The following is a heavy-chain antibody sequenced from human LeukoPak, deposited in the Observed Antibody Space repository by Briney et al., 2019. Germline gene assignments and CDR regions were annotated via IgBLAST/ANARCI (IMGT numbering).Heavy chain of an antibody. CDR1: GCTFTDYY. CDR3: AAADSSSSGSHYYYGMDV. CDR2: INPNNGGT. D-gene: IGHD6-6*01. V-gene: IGHV1-2*02. J-gene: IGHJ6*02. Sequence: ASVKVSCKASGCTFTDYYIHWVRQAPGQGLEWMGWINPNNGGTNYAQKFQGTGTMTRDTSISTAYMELNWLTSDDTAVYYCAAADSSSSGSHYYYGMDVWGRGTTVTVSS.